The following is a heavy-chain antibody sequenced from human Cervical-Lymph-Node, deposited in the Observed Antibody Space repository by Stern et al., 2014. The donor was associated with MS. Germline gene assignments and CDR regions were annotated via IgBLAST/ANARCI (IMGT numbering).Heavy chain of an antibody. CDR3: ARGYSTTXXDY. D-gene: IGHD6-13*01. V-gene: IGHV1-3*01. CDR1: GYTFTNYA. Sequence: QVQLVQSGAEVKKPGASVKVSCKASGYTFTNYALHWVRQAPGQRPEWMGWIHPGNGDAKYSQNFQDRVTITRDTSANTVYMELRSLRVEDTAMYYCARGYSTTXXDYWGQGTLVTVSS. J-gene: IGHJ4*02. CDR2: IHPGNGDA.